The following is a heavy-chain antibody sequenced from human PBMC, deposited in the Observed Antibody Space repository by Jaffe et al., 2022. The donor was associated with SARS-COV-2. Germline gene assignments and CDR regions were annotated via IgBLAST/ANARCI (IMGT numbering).Heavy chain of an antibody. J-gene: IGHJ3*01. CDR3: AHRRSVWFGDLLRHDAFDF. D-gene: IGHD3-10*01. CDR2: IYWDDDK. V-gene: IGHV2-5*02. CDR1: GFSLSTSGVG. Sequence: QITLKESGPTLVKPTQTLTLTCTFSGFSLSTSGVGVGWIRQPPGKALEWLVVIYWDDDKRYSPSLKSRLTVTKDTSKNQVVLTLTNMDPVDTATYYCAHRRSVWFGDLLRHDAFDFWGQGTMVTVSS.